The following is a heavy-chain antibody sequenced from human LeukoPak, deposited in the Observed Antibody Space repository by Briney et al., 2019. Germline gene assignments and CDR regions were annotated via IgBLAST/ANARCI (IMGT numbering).Heavy chain of an antibody. CDR3: ARDATFDWLSPRDYYYGTDV. J-gene: IGHJ6*02. D-gene: IGHD3-9*01. Sequence: SETLSLTCTVSGGSISSYYWSWIRQPAGKGLEWIGRIYTSGSTNYNPSLKSRVTMSVDTSKNQFSLKLSSVTAADTAVYYCARDATFDWLSPRDYYYGTDVWGQGTTVTVSS. CDR2: IYTSGST. V-gene: IGHV4-4*07. CDR1: GGSISSYY.